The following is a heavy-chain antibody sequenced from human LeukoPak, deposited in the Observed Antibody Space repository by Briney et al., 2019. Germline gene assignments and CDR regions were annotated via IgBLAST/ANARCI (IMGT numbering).Heavy chain of an antibody. CDR3: ARKLPGVGAPDY. CDR2: IYHSGST. V-gene: IGHV4-4*02. CDR1: GGSISSSNW. D-gene: IGHD1-26*01. Sequence: SETLSLTCAVSGGSISSSNWWSWVRQPPGKGLEWIGEIYHSGSTNYNPSLKSRVTISVDTSKNQFSLKLNSVTAADTAVYYCARKLPGVGAPDYWGQGILVTVSS. J-gene: IGHJ4*02.